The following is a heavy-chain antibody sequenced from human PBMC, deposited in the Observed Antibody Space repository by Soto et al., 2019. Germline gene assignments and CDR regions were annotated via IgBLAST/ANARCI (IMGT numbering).Heavy chain of an antibody. Sequence: GESLKISFKGSGYSFTSYWISWVRQMPGKGLEWMGRIDPSDSYTNYSPSFQGHVTISADKSISTAYLQWSSLKASDTAMYYCARHQVGNYYYGMDVWGQGTTVTVSS. D-gene: IGHD1-1*01. V-gene: IGHV5-10-1*01. CDR3: ARHQVGNYYYGMDV. CDR2: IDPSDSYT. J-gene: IGHJ6*02. CDR1: GYSFTSYW.